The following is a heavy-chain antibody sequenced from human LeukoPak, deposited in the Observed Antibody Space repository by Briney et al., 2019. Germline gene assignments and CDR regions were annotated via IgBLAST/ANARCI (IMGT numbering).Heavy chain of an antibody. Sequence: GASVKVSCKASECTFTAYFIHWVRQAPGQGLEWMGWINPYSGGTNYAQRFQGRVTMTRDTSISTAFMELRSLRSDDTAVYYCARGSYDTSGYYRGDWFDPWGQGTLVTVSS. CDR1: ECTFTAYF. D-gene: IGHD3-22*01. CDR3: ARGSYDTSGYYRGDWFDP. CDR2: INPYSGGT. V-gene: IGHV1-2*02. J-gene: IGHJ5*02.